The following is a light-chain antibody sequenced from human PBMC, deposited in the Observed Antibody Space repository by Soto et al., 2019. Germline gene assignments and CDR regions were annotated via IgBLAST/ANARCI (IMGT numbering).Light chain of an antibody. CDR1: QSVSRSY. J-gene: IGKJ3*01. Sequence: EFVLTQSPGTLSLSPGERATLSCRASQSVSRSYLAWYQQKPGQAPRLLIYGASSRATGIPDRFSGSGSGTAFTLTISRLEPEDFAVYYCQQYGSSPFTFGPGTKVYIK. V-gene: IGKV3-20*01. CDR2: GAS. CDR3: QQYGSSPFT.